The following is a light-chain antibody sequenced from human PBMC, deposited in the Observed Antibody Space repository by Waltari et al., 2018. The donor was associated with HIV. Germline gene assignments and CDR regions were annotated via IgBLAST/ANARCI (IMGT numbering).Light chain of an antibody. CDR1: QSFNDNH. CDR3: QQYGRSAIFT. Sequence: VLTQSQGTLSLSPAVRATLSRRARQSFNDNHLAWYRQEPGPAPRLLSYGASTRATGIPDRFRGSGSETDFTLTSSRLEAEDVAVYYCQQYGRSAIFTFGPGTKVDIK. V-gene: IGKV3-20*01. J-gene: IGKJ3*01. CDR2: GAS.